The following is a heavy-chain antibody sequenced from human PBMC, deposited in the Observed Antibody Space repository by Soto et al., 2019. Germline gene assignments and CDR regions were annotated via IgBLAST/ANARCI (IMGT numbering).Heavy chain of an antibody. CDR2: IFPDDSET. V-gene: IGHV5-51*01. CDR1: GYSFSSYL. D-gene: IGHD3-22*01. J-gene: IGHJ4*02. CDR3: ARRLYDSSGYRYFDF. Sequence: GESLKISFKASGYSFSSYLICWVRQIPVKGLEWMGIIFPDDSETRYSPSFQGKVSISVDKSITTAYLQWSSLKASDTAMYYCARRLYDSSGYRYFDFSGQGTLVPVSS.